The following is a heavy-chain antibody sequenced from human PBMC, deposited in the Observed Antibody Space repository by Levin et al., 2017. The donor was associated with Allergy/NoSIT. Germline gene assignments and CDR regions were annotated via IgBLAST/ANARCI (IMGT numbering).Heavy chain of an antibody. V-gene: IGHV3-7*01. D-gene: IGHD2/OR15-2a*01. CDR3: ARDRSSCNSSSCYRGGSDS. CDR1: GFFFSVSW. J-gene: IGHJ4*02. CDR2: IDQDGIEK. Sequence: GESLKISCAASGFFFSVSWMSWVRQGPTKGLEWVANIDQDGIEKYYVDSVEGRFTISRDNAKNSVFLQMNSLRAEDTAVYYCARDRSSCNSSSCYRGGSDSWGQGTLVTVSP.